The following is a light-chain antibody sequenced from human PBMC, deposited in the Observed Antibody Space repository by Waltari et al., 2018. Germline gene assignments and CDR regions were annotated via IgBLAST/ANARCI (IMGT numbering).Light chain of an antibody. CDR2: EDN. V-gene: IGLV3-10*01. CDR1: ALPNKY. J-gene: IGLJ2*01. CDR3: YSTDRTGKQRV. Sequence: SYELTQPPSVSVSPGQTARITCPGDALPNKYGHWYQQKSGQAPVLVIYEDNKRRSGIPERFSGSSSGTMVTLTISGAQVEDEGDYYCYSTDRTGKQRVFGGGTKLTVL.